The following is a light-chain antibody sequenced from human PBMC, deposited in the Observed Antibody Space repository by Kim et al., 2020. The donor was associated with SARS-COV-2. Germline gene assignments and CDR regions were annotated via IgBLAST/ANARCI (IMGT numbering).Light chain of an antibody. V-gene: IGLV6-57*03. J-gene: IGLJ3*02. CDR3: QSYDSSNPWV. CDR2: EKN. CDR1: SGSMTSSY. Sequence: TLTIPCPRGSGSMTSSYVLWYQQRPGSAPTTVIYEKNQRPSWVPDRFSGSIDSSSNAASLTISGLKTEDEADYCCQSYDSSNPWVFGGGTKLTVL.